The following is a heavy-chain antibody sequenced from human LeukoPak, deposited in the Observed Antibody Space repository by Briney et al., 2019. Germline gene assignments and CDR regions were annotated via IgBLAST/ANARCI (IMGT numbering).Heavy chain of an antibody. CDR2: ISGSGGST. Sequence: PGGSLRLSCVASGLTVSNNALTWFRQAPGKGLEWVSAISGSGGSTYYADSVKGRFTISRDNSKNTLYLQMNSLRAEDTAVYYCARDYCSGVSCYFNFDYWGQGTLVTVSS. CDR3: ARDYCSGVSCYFNFDY. CDR1: GLTVSNNA. V-gene: IGHV3-23*01. J-gene: IGHJ4*02. D-gene: IGHD2-15*01.